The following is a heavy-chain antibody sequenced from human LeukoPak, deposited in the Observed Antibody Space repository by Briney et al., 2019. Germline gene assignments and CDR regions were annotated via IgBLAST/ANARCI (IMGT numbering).Heavy chain of an antibody. V-gene: IGHV4-39*01. D-gene: IGHD6-25*01. J-gene: IGHJ4*02. CDR1: DGSISIISSSTYY. Sequence: PSETLSPTCTVSDGSISIISSSTYYWGWIRQAPGKGLEWVGSLYYGENSLYNPSLKTRPTLSVDTSNTQCSLKLTSVTAADAAVYFCARQLPTAAADTRGYFDYWGQGTVVTVSS. CDR2: LYYGENS. CDR3: ARQLPTAAADTRGYFDY.